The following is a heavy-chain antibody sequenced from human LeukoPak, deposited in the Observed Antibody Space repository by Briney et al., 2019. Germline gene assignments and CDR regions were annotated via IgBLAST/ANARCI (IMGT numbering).Heavy chain of an antibody. Sequence: GGSLRLSCAASGFTFSSYAMHWVRQAPGKGLEWVAFISYDKSNKYYADSVKGRFTISRDNSKNTLYLQMNSLTVEDTAVYYCARDSCNSTSCYSNCWGQGTLVTVSS. CDR1: GFTFSSYA. V-gene: IGHV3-30-3*01. CDR3: ARDSCNSTSCYSNC. CDR2: ISYDKSNK. J-gene: IGHJ4*02. D-gene: IGHD2-2*02.